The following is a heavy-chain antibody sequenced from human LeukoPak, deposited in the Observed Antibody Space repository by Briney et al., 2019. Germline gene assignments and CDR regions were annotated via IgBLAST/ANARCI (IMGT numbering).Heavy chain of an antibody. Sequence: PGRSLRLSCAASGFTFSSYGVHWVRQAPGKGLEWVAVIWYDGSNKYYAASVNGRFTISRDNSKNTLYLQMNSLRAEDTAVYYCARAGIAVAGTPHAFDIWGQGTMVTVSS. J-gene: IGHJ3*02. D-gene: IGHD6-19*01. CDR3: ARAGIAVAGTPHAFDI. CDR2: IWYDGSNK. V-gene: IGHV3-33*01. CDR1: GFTFSSYG.